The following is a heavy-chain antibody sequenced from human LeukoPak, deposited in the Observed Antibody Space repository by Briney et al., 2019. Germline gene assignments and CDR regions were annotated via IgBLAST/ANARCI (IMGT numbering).Heavy chain of an antibody. D-gene: IGHD3-22*01. CDR1: GGTFSSYA. CDR3: ARVSYYDSSGYYSGWYFDL. J-gene: IGHJ2*01. V-gene: IGHV1-69*13. Sequence: GASVNVSCTASGGTFSSYAISWVRQAPGQGLEWMGWIIPIFGTANYAQKFQGRVTITADESTSTAYMELSSLRSEDTAVYYCARVSYYDSSGYYSGWYFDLWGRGTLVTVSS. CDR2: IIPIFGTA.